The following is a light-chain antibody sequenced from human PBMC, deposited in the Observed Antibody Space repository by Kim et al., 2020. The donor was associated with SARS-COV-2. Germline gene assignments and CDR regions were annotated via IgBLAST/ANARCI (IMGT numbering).Light chain of an antibody. CDR1: KLGDKY. CDR3: QAWDSSTVV. Sequence: SYELTQPPSVSVSPGQTASITCSGEKLGDKYACWYQQRPGQSPVLVIYQDSKRPSGIPERFSGSNSGNTATLTISGTQAMDEAVYYCQAWDSSTVVFGGGTQLTVL. V-gene: IGLV3-1*01. J-gene: IGLJ2*01. CDR2: QDS.